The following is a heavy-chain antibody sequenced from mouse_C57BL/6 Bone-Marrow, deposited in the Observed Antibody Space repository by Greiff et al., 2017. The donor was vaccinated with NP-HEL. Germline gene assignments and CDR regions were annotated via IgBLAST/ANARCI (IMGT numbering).Heavy chain of an antibody. J-gene: IGHJ2*01. V-gene: IGHV5-6*01. CDR3: ARPHYYGIN. CDR1: GFTFSSYG. Sequence: EVKLVESGGDLVKPGGSLKLSCAASGFTFSSYGMSWVRQTPDKRLEWVATISSGGSYTYYPDSVKGRFTISRDNAKNTLYLQMSSLKSEDTAMYYCARPHYYGINWGQGTTLTVSS. CDR2: ISSGGSYT. D-gene: IGHD1-1*01.